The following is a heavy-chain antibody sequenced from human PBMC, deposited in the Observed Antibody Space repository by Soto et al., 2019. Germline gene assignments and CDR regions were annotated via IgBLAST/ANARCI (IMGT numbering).Heavy chain of an antibody. CDR1: DGYLSSYY. Sequence: SETQSLTYTVSDGYLSSYYWSWIRQKQGKGLEWIGHISDSGSSYYNPSLESRVTISVDTSKNQFSLKLSAVTAADTAVYFCARTTFYDIFTAYYSLFDYWGQGTLVTVSS. V-gene: IGHV4-59*06. CDR2: ISDSGSS. CDR3: ARTTFYDIFTAYYSLFDY. J-gene: IGHJ4*02. D-gene: IGHD3-9*01.